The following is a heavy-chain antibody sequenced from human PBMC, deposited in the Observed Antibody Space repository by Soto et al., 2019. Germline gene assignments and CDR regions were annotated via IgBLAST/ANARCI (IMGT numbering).Heavy chain of an antibody. J-gene: IGHJ4*02. V-gene: IGHV3-30-3*01. CDR3: AVWSGYAH. Sequence: QVQLVESGGGVVQPGRSLRLSCAASGFTFSSYAMHWVRQAPGKGLEWVAVISYDGSNKYYADSVKGRFTISRDNSKNTLYLQMNSLRAEDTAVYYCAVWSGYAHWGQGTLVTVSS. D-gene: IGHD3-3*01. CDR2: ISYDGSNK. CDR1: GFTFSSYA.